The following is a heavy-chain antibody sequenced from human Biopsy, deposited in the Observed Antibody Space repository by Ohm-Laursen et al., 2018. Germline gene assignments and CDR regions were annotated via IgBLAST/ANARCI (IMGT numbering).Heavy chain of an antibody. Sequence: VTLSLTCSVYGESFNGYYWSWIRQTPGKGLEWIGEINHSGRTNYNPSLKSRVTISVDTSKNQFSLKERSVTAADTAVYYCVRGVDYYDPYHYYALDVWGQGTTVTVSS. D-gene: IGHD3-22*01. V-gene: IGHV4-34*01. CDR2: INHSGRT. J-gene: IGHJ6*02. CDR1: GESFNGYY. CDR3: VRGVDYYDPYHYYALDV.